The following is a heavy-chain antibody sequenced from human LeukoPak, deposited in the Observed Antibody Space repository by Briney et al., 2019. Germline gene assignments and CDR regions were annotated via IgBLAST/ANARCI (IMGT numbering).Heavy chain of an antibody. CDR1: GFTFSSYA. V-gene: IGHV3-7*01. CDR2: IKQDGSEK. CDR3: ARDKVVGATNFDY. Sequence: GGSLRLSCGASGFTFSSYAMSWVRQAPGKGLEWVANIKQDGSEKYYVDSVKGRFTISRDNAKNSLYLQMNSLRAEDTAVYYCARDKVVGATNFDYWGQGTLVTVSS. D-gene: IGHD1-26*01. J-gene: IGHJ4*02.